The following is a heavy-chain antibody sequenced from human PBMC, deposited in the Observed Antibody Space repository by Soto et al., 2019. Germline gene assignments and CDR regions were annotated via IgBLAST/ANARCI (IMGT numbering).Heavy chain of an antibody. CDR3: AREKWFGQTPFDS. CDR2: ISGYDGNA. J-gene: IGHJ4*02. V-gene: IGHV1-18*01. D-gene: IGHD3-10*01. Sequence: ASVKVSFKASGFTLNDFGVSWLRQAPGQGLEWMGWISGYDGNANFAQKYEGRVTMTIDSSTSTAYMELRNLRSDDTAMYYCAREKWFGQTPFDSWGQGTLVTVSS. CDR1: GFTLNDFG.